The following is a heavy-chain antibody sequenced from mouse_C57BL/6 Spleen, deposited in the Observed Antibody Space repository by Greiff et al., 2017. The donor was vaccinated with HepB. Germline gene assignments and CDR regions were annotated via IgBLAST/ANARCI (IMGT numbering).Heavy chain of an antibody. V-gene: IGHV1-69*01. CDR2: IDPSDSYT. Sequence: QVQLQQPGAELVMPGASVKLSCKASGYTFTSYWMHWVKQRPGQGLEWIGEIDPSDSYTNYNQKFKGKSTLTVDKSSSTAYMQRSSLTSEDSAVYYCARLEKAQAPDYWGQGTTLTVSS. CDR3: ARLEKAQAPDY. J-gene: IGHJ2*01. D-gene: IGHD3-2*02. CDR1: GYTFTSYW.